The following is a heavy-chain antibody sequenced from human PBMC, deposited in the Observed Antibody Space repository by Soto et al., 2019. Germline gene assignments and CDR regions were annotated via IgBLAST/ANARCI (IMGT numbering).Heavy chain of an antibody. CDR1: GFTFSDYY. V-gene: IGHV3-11*01. Sequence: PGGSLRLSCAASGFTFSDYYMSWIRQAPGKGLEWVSYISGSGSITSYVDSVKGRFTISRDNAKNSLYLQMNSLRAEDTAVYYCARAPRVSDYWGQGTQVTVSS. D-gene: IGHD3-10*01. CDR2: ISGSGSIT. CDR3: ARAPRVSDY. J-gene: IGHJ4*02.